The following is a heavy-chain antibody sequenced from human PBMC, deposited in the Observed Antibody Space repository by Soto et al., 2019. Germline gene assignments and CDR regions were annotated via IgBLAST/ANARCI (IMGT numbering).Heavy chain of an antibody. J-gene: IGHJ5*02. CDR2: ISAYNGNT. D-gene: IGHD6-6*01. V-gene: IGHV1-18*01. CDR3: LYSTSSVPNPYNWFNP. CDR1: GYTFTSYG. Sequence: QVQLVQSGAEVKKPGASVKVSCKASGYTFTSYGISWVRQAPGQGLEWMGWISAYNGNTNYAQKLQGRVPMSTDTSPSTAYMDLISLISDDTPVYYFLYSTSSVPNPYNWFNPWGQGTLVTVSS.